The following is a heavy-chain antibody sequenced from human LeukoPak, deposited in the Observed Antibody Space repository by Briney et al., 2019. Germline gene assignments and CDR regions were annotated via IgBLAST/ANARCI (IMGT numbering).Heavy chain of an antibody. CDR1: GYTFTSYY. CDR2: INPSGGST. V-gene: IGHV1-46*01. Sequence: ASVKVSCKASGYTFTSYYMHWVRQAPGQGLEWMGIINPSGGSTSYAQKFQGRVTMTRDMSTSTVYMELSSLRSEDTAVYYCARDVVPAAIRYYYYMDVWGKGTTVTVSS. J-gene: IGHJ6*03. D-gene: IGHD2-2*02. CDR3: ARDVVPAAIRYYYYMDV.